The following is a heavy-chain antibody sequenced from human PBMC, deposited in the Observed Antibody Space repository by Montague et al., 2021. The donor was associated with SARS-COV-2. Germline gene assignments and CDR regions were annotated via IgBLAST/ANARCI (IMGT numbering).Heavy chain of an antibody. Sequence: SETLSLTCAVYGGPFSGYYWSWIRQPPGKGLEWIGEIHHSGSTNYNPSLKSRVTISVDTSKNQFSLKLSSVTAADTAVYYCARATLGITMIVVVMTANDYYFDSGARETWSPSPQ. J-gene: IGHJ4*02. V-gene: IGHV4-34*01. CDR3: ARATLGITMIVVVMTANDYYFDS. D-gene: IGHD3-22*01. CDR2: IHHSGST. CDR1: GGPFSGYY.